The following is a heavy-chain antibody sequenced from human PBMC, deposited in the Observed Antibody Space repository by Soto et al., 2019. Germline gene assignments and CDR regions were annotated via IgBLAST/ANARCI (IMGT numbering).Heavy chain of an antibody. CDR2: INHSGST. CDR3: ARGYHYGDYLAFYYYYYMDV. D-gene: IGHD4-17*01. J-gene: IGHJ6*03. CDR1: GGSFSGYY. Sequence: SETLSLTCAVYGGSFSGYYWSWIRQPPGKGLEWIGEINHSGSTNYNPALKSRVPISVDMSKNQFSLKLSSVTAADTAVYYCARGYHYGDYLAFYYYYYMDVWGKGTTVTVSS. V-gene: IGHV4-34*01.